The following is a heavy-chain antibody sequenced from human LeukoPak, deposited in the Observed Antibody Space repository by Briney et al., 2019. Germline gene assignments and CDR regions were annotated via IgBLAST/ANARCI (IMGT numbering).Heavy chain of an antibody. J-gene: IGHJ6*03. V-gene: IGHV3-48*01. D-gene: IGHD6-13*01. CDR3: AREIDGTAAAFYDYYMDV. CDR2: ISSSSVII. Sequence: GGSLRLSCAASGFTFDDYGMSWVRQAPGKGLEWLSYISSSSVIIHYADSVKGRFTISRDNAMNSLFLQMNSLRAEDTAVYYCAREIDGTAAAFYDYYMDVWGKGTTVTVSS. CDR1: GFTFDDYG.